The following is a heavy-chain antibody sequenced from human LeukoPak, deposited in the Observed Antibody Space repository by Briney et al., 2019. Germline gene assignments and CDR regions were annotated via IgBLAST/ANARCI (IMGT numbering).Heavy chain of an antibody. J-gene: IGHJ3*02. CDR1: GLTVSSTS. CDR3: GSYRRAYDI. Sequence: GSLRLSRTASGLTVSSTSMTWVRQAPGKGLEWVSDFLSDGRIYYADSVKGRFTISKDNFQNTVNLQMDNLRAEDTATYYCGSYRRAYDIWGQGTVVTVSS. V-gene: IGHV3-53*01. CDR2: FLSDGRI. D-gene: IGHD1-26*01.